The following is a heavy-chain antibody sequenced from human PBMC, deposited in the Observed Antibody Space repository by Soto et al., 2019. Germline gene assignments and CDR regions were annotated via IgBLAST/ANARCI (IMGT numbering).Heavy chain of an antibody. CDR1: GFTFHTYD. CDR2: ISGRGDTT. CDR3: AKRMSYYFDY. Sequence: EVQLLESGGNSVQPGGSLRLSCAASGFTFHTYDMTWVRQAPGKGLEYVSGISGRGDTTYYADSVKGRFTISRDNYKNTLYLEVNSLRAEDTAIYYCAKRMSYYFDYWGQGTLVTVSS. V-gene: IGHV3-23*01. D-gene: IGHD2-15*01. J-gene: IGHJ4*02.